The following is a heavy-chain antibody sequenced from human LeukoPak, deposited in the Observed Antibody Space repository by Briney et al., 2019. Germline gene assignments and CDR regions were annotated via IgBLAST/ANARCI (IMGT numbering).Heavy chain of an antibody. J-gene: IGHJ4*02. CDR2: INQDGSEK. CDR3: GTKSY. CDR1: GFTFSNYW. V-gene: IGHV3-7*01. Sequence: GGSLRLSCAASGFTFSNYWVMWVRQAPGKGLEWVANINQDGSEKYYVDSVKGRFTISRDNAKNSLFLQMNNPRAEDTAVYYCGTKSYWGQGTLVTVSS.